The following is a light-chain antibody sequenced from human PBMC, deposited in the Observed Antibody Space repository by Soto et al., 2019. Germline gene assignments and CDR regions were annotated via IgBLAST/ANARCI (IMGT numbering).Light chain of an antibody. CDR2: EVS. V-gene: IGLV2-8*01. Sequence: SGLTQPPSASGSPGHSVTISCTGTSSDVGGYNYVSWYQQHPGKAPKLMIYEVSKRPSGVPDRFSGSKSGNTASLTVSGLQPEDEADYYCSSYAGSNKSVFGTGTKVTVL. CDR3: SSYAGSNKSV. J-gene: IGLJ1*01. CDR1: SSDVGGYNY.